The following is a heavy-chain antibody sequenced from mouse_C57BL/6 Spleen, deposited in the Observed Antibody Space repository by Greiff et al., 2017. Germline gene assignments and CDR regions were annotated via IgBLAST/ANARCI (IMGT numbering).Heavy chain of an antibody. Sequence: VQLQQSGPVLVKPGASVKMSCKASGYTFTDYYMNWVKQSHGKSLEWIGVINPYNGGTSYNQKFKGKATLTVDKSSSTAYMELNSLTSEDSAVYYCARGWNYGYNYFDYWGQGTTLTVSS. D-gene: IGHD2-2*01. V-gene: IGHV1-19*01. CDR1: GYTFTDYY. CDR3: ARGWNYGYNYFDY. J-gene: IGHJ2*01. CDR2: INPYNGGT.